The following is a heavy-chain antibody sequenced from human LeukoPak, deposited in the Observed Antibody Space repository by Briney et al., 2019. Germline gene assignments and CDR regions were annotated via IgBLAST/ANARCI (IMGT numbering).Heavy chain of an antibody. V-gene: IGHV4-59*01. CDR3: ARAYDFWSGYYFDY. CDR1: GGSISSYY. D-gene: IGHD3-3*01. J-gene: IGHJ4*02. CDR2: IYYSGST. Sequence: SETLSLTCTVSGGSISSYYWSWIRQPPGKGLEWIGYIYYSGSTNNNPSLKSRVTISVDTSKNQFSLKLSSVTAADTAVYYCARAYDFWSGYYFDYWGQGTLVTVPS.